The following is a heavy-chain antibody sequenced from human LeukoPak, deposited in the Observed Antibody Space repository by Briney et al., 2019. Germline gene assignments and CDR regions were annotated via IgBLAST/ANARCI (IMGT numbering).Heavy chain of an antibody. CDR2: ISSTGSYK. J-gene: IGHJ6*02. Sequence: GGSLRLSCAASGFTFSRYNMNWVRQSPGKGLEWVSSISSTGSYKYYADSVKGRFTISRDNARNSLYLQMNSPRAEDTAVYYCARDLDVWGQGTTVTVSS. CDR1: GFTFSRYN. CDR3: ARDLDV. V-gene: IGHV3-21*01.